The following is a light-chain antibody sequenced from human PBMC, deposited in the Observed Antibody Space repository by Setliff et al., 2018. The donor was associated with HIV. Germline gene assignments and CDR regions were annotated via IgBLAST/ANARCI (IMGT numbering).Light chain of an antibody. V-gene: IGLV2-23*02. CDR3: CSFTGSSSYV. CDR2: EIS. J-gene: IGLJ1*01. CDR1: SSDIGSYIL. Sequence: QSVLTQPASVSGSPGQSITISCTGTSSDIGSYILVSWYQQHPGRAPKLIVYEISKRPSGVSNRFSGSKSGNTAPLTISGLQAEDEADYYCCSFTGSSSYVFGGGTKVTVL.